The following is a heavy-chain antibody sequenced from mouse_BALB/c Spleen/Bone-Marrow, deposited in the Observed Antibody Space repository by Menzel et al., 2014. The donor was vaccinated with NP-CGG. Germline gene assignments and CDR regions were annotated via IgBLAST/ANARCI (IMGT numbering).Heavy chain of an antibody. J-gene: IGHJ2*01. CDR1: GFTFXSFG. V-gene: IGHV5-17*02. CDR3: ARGGNWEDFDY. D-gene: IGHD4-1*01. Sequence: EVQVVESGGGLVQPGGSRKLSCAASGFTFXSFGMHWVRQAQERGLEWVAYISSGSSTIFYADTVKGRFTISRDNPKNTLFLQMTSLRSEDTAMYYCARGGNWEDFDYWGQGTTLTVSS. CDR2: ISSGSSTI.